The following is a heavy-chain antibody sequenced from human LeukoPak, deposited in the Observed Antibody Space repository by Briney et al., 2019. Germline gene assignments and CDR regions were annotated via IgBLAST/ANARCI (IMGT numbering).Heavy chain of an antibody. CDR3: AAPRDSSSWYDY. CDR2: IIPIFGTA. Sequence: SVKVSCKASGYTFTGYYMHWVRQAPGQGLEWMGGIIPIFGTANYAQKFQGRVTITADKSTSTAYMELSSLRSEDTAVYYCAAPRDSSSWYDYWGQGTLVTVSS. V-gene: IGHV1-69*06. CDR1: GYTFTGYY. J-gene: IGHJ4*02. D-gene: IGHD6-13*01.